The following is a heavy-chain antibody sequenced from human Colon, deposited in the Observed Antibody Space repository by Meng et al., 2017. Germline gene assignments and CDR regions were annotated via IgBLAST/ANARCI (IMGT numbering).Heavy chain of an antibody. CDR2: ISNSGSNT. D-gene: IGHD3-10*01. Sequence: GESLKIPCAASRFTFSIYAMNWVRQAPGKGLEWVSGISNSGSNTYYADSVKGRCTISRDNSKNTMYLQMNSLRAEDTAVYYCAKNGEGYYFDYWGQGKLVTVSS. J-gene: IGHJ4*02. CDR3: AKNGEGYYFDY. CDR1: RFTFSIYA. V-gene: IGHV3-23*01.